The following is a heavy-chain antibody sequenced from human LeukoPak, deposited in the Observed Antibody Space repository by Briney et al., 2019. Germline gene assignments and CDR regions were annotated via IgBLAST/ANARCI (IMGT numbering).Heavy chain of an antibody. Sequence: SQTLSLTCTVSCGSIISGDFYWIWIRQPPGKGLEWIGYIYYSGSTYYNPSLKSLITISVDTSKNQFSLKLSSVTAADTAVYYCARGDWSSSIDYWGQGTLVTVSS. J-gene: IGHJ4*02. CDR1: CGSIISGDFY. D-gene: IGHD6-6*01. CDR2: IYYSGST. CDR3: ARGDWSSSIDY. V-gene: IGHV4-30-4*01.